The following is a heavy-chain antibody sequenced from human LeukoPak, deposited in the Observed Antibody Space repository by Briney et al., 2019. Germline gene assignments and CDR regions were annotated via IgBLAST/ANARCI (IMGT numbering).Heavy chain of an antibody. J-gene: IGHJ6*03. Sequence: SETLSLTCAVYGGSFSGYYWSWIRQPPGKGLEWIGELNHGGSTNNNPSLKSRVTISVDTSKSQFSLKLSSVTAADTAVYYCARGRRYGYTSGYYYYYMDVWGKGTTVTVSS. CDR2: LNHGGST. V-gene: IGHV4-34*01. CDR1: GGSFSGYY. CDR3: ARGRRYGYTSGYYYYYMDV. D-gene: IGHD5-18*01.